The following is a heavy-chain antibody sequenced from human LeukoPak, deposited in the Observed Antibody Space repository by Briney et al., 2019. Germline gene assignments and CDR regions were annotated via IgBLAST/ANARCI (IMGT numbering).Heavy chain of an antibody. D-gene: IGHD3-10*01. J-gene: IGHJ3*02. CDR1: GYTLTELS. V-gene: IGHV1-24*01. CDR3: ATRPLVRGAFDI. CDR2: FDPEDGET. Sequence: ASVKVSCKVSGYTLTELSMHWVRQAPGKGLEWMGGFDPEDGETIYAQKFQGRVTMTEDTSTDTAYMELSSLRSEDTAVYYCATRPLVRGAFDIWGQGTMVTVSS.